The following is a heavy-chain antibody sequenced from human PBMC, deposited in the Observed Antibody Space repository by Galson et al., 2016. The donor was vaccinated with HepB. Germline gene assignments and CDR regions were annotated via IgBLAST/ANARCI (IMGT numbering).Heavy chain of an antibody. J-gene: IGHJ3*02. CDR1: GFSISIYS. CDR2: ISGSGTGT. CDR3: AKISLVGYNGGWGGSFDS. D-gene: IGHD6-19*01. V-gene: IGHV3-23*01. Sequence: SLRLSCAASGFSISIYSMNWVRQAPGKGLEWVSAISGSGTGTSYTDSVKGRFTISRDNSKNTLYLQMNSLRTEDAAVYYCAKISLVGYNGGWGGSFDSWDRGTMVTVSS.